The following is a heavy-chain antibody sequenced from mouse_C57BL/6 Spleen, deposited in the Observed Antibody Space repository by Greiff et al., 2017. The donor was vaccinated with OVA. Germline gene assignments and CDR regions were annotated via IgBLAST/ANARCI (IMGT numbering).Heavy chain of an antibody. CDR2: ISYDGSN. Sequence: EVQLVESGPGLVKPSQSLSLTCSVTGYSITSGYYWNWIRQFPGNKLEWMGYISYDGSNNYNPSLKNRISITRDTSKNQFFLKLNSVTTEDTATYYCTRNYGSSWWYFDVWGTGTTVTVSS. D-gene: IGHD1-1*01. V-gene: IGHV3-6*01. CDR3: TRNYGSSWWYFDV. CDR1: GYSITSGYY. J-gene: IGHJ1*03.